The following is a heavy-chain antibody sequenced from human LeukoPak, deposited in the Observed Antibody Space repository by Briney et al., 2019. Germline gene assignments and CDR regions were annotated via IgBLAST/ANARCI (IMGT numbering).Heavy chain of an antibody. V-gene: IGHV3-7*01. CDR3: AMMYSSGWLAALDY. J-gene: IGHJ4*02. CDR2: IKQDGSEK. D-gene: IGHD6-19*01. Sequence: QAGGSLRLSCAASGFTFSSYAMSWVRQAPGKGLEWVANIKQDGSEKYYVDSVKGRFTISRDNAKNSLYLQMNSLRAEATAVYYCAMMYSSGWLAALDYWGQGTLVTVSS. CDR1: GFTFSSYA.